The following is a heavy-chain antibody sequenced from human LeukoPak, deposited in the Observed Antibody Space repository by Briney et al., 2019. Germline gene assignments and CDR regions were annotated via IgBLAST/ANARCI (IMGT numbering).Heavy chain of an antibody. V-gene: IGHV1-2*02. CDR3: ARDRVLRYFDWTQIDY. CDR1: GYTFTGYY. D-gene: IGHD3-9*01. CDR2: INPNSGGT. J-gene: IGHJ4*02. Sequence: ASVKVSCKASGYTFTGYYIHWVRQAPGQGLEWMVWINPNSGGTNYAQKFQGRVTMTRDTSISTAFMELSRLRSDDTAVYYCARDRVLRYFDWTQIDYWGQGTLVTVSS.